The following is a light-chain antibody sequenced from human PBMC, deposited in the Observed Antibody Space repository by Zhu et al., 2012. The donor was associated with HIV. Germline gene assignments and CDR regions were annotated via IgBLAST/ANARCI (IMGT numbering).Light chain of an antibody. Sequence: EIVMMQSPATLSVSPGERATLSCRASQSVSSNLAWYQQKPGQAPSLLIYGASTRATGIPARFSGSGSGTDFTLTISSLQSEDFAVYYCQQYNDWWTFGQGTKVEIK. CDR3: QQYNDWWT. CDR1: QSVSSN. J-gene: IGKJ1*01. CDR2: GAS. V-gene: IGKV3D-15*02.